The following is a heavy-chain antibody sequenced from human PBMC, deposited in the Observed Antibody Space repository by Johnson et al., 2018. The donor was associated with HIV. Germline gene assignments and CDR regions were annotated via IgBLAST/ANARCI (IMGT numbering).Heavy chain of an antibody. CDR3: ARDRTLWQLVWPGGAFDI. CDR1: GFTFSDYY. D-gene: IGHD6-6*01. CDR2: ISSSGSTI. J-gene: IGHJ3*02. V-gene: IGHV3-11*04. Sequence: QMLLVESGGGLVKPGGSLRLSCAASGFTFSDYYMSWIRQAPGKGLEWVSYISSSGSTIYYADSVKGRFTISRDNAKNSLYLQMNSLRAEDTAVYYCARDRTLWQLVWPGGAFDIWGHGTMVTVSP.